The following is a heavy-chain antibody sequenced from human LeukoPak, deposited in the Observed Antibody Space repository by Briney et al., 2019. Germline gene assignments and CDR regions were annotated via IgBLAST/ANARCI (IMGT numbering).Heavy chain of an antibody. J-gene: IGHJ5*02. CDR3: ARGAAAGATRKFDP. CDR1: GYSISSGYY. Sequence: SETLSLTCTVSGYSISSGYYWGWIRQPPGKGLEWIGSIYHSGSTYYNPSLKSRVTISVDTSKNQFSLKLSSVTTADTAVYYCARGAAAGATRKFDPWGQGTLVTVSS. CDR2: IYHSGST. V-gene: IGHV4-38-2*02. D-gene: IGHD6-13*01.